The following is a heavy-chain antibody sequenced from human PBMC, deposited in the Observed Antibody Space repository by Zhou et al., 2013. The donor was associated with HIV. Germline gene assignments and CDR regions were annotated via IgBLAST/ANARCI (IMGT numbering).Heavy chain of an antibody. CDR2: INPSGGST. CDR1: GYTFTSYY. Sequence: QVQLVQSGAEVKKPGASVKVSCKASGYTFTSYYMHWVRQAPGQGLEWMGIINPSGGSTSYAQKFQGRVTMTRDTSTSTVYMELSSLRSEDTAVYYCARTGRDGYNRYYYYGMDVWGQGTTVTVSS. CDR3: ARTGRDGYNRYYYYGMDV. D-gene: IGHD3-9*01. J-gene: IGHJ6*02. V-gene: IGHV1-46*01.